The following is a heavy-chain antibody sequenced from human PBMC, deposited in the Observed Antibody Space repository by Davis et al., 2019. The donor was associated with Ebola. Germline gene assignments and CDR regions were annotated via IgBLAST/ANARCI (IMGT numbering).Heavy chain of an antibody. V-gene: IGHV3-21*01. CDR2: ISSSSSYI. CDR3: TREDGGGVDY. Sequence: GESLKISCAASGFTFSSYSMNWVRQAPGKGLEWVSSISSSSSYIYYADSVKGRFTISRDNSKNTLYLQMNSLRGEDAAVYYCTREDGGGVDYWGQGTLVTVSS. CDR1: GFTFSSYS. D-gene: IGHD4-23*01. J-gene: IGHJ4*02.